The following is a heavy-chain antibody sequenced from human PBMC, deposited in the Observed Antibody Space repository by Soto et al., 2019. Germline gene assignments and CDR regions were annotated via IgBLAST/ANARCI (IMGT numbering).Heavy chain of an antibody. D-gene: IGHD2-2*01. CDR3: ARGVGKDIVVVPAATYFDY. V-gene: IGHV3-21*01. J-gene: IGHJ4*02. Sequence: PGGSLRLSCAASGFTFSSYSINWVRQAPGKGLEWVSSISSSSSYIYDADSVKGRFTISRDNAKNSLYLQMNSLRAEDTAVYYCARGVGKDIVVVPAATYFDYWGQGT. CDR1: GFTFSSYS. CDR2: ISSSSSYI.